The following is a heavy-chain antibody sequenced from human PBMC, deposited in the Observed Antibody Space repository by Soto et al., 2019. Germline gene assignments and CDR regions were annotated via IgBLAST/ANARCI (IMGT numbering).Heavy chain of an antibody. D-gene: IGHD6-19*01. CDR1: ADTYRMYT. V-gene: IGHV1-46*03. CDR3: ARASVSGRRFDY. J-gene: IGHJ4*02. CDR2: INPSGGST. Sequence: KGSADTYRMYTITCTGQVPGQGLEWMGGINPSGGSTTYAQKFQGRVTMTRDTSTSTVYMELSSLTSEDTAVYYCARASVSGRRFDYWGEGTLVTVSS.